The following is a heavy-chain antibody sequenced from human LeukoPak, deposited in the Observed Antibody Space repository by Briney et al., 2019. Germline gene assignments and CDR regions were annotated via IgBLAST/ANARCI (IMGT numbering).Heavy chain of an antibody. J-gene: IGHJ4*02. Sequence: GGSLRLSCAASGFTFDDYAMHWVRQAPGKGLEWVSGISWNSGSIGYADSVKGRFTISRDNSKNTLYLQMNSLRAEDTAVYYCAKDSSLGLFDYWGQGTLVTVSS. CDR3: AKDSSLGLFDY. V-gene: IGHV3-9*01. CDR2: ISWNSGSI. CDR1: GFTFDDYA.